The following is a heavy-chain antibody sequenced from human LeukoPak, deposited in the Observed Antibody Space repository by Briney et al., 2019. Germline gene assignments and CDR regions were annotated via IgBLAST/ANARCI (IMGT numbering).Heavy chain of an antibody. Sequence: GGSLRLSCAASGFTFSSYAMSWVRQAPGKGLEWVSAISGSGGSTYYADSVKGRFTISRDNSKNTLYLQMNSLRAEDTAVYYCAKGYGDDILTGYYSWGQGTLVTVSS. J-gene: IGHJ4*02. CDR2: ISGSGGST. D-gene: IGHD3-9*01. CDR1: GFTFSSYA. V-gene: IGHV3-23*01. CDR3: AKGYGDDILTGYYS.